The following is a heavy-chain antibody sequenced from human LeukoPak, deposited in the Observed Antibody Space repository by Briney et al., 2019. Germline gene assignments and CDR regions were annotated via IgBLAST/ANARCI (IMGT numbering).Heavy chain of an antibody. V-gene: IGHV4-4*09. Sequence: PSETLSLTCTVSGGSISSYYWSWIRQPPGKGLEWIGYIYTSGSTNYNPSLKSRVTISVDTSKNQFSLKLSSVTAADTAVYYCARLLIAAGAFDTWGQGTMVTVSS. D-gene: IGHD2/OR15-2a*01. CDR1: GGSISSYY. CDR3: ARLLIAAGAFDT. CDR2: IYTSGST. J-gene: IGHJ3*02.